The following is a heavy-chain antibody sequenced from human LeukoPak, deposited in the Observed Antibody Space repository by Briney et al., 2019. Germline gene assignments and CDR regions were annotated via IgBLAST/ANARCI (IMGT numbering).Heavy chain of an antibody. J-gene: IGHJ4*02. CDR3: ARGYYYDSSGMFDY. CDR1: GFTFGSYG. CDR2: IRSDGSNK. D-gene: IGHD3-22*01. Sequence: GGSLRLSCAASGFTFGSYGMHWVRQAPGKGLEWVTFIRSDGSNKYYADSVKGRFTISRDNAKNSLYLQMNSLRAEDTAVYYCARGYYYDSSGMFDYWGQGTLVTVSS. V-gene: IGHV3-30*02.